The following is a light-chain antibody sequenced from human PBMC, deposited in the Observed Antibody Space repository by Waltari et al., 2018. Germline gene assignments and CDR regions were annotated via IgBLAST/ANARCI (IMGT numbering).Light chain of an antibody. CDR3: SSYTSSTTGI. CDR1: SGDIGAYEY. V-gene: IGLV2-14*01. Sequence: SALTQPDSVSGSPGQSITISCTGLSGDIGAYEYVSWYQQPPGKSPKVIIYDFSNRPSGVSNRFSGSKSGSSASLTISGLQAEDEADYYCSSYTSSTTGIFGGGTKLTVL. J-gene: IGLJ2*01. CDR2: DFS.